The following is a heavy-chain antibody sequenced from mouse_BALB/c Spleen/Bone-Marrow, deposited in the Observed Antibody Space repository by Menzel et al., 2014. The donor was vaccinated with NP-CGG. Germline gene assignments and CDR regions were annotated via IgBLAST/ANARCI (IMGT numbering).Heavy chain of an antibody. CDR1: GFAFSRYD. Sequence: DVKLQESGGGLVKPGGSLKLSCAASGFAFSRYDMSWVRQTPEKRLEWVAYITNGGDNTYYPDTVKGRFTISRDNAKKTLYLQMSSLKSENTAMYYCVKHKNYYAMDYWGQGTSLTVSS. V-gene: IGHV5-12-1*01. CDR2: ITNGGDNT. J-gene: IGHJ4*01. CDR3: VKHKNYYAMDY.